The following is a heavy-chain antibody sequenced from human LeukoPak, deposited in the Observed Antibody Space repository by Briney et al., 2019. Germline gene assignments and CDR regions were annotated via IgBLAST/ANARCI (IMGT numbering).Heavy chain of an antibody. CDR3: AKGFVVKDY. D-gene: IGHD2-2*01. CDR2: INPSGAST. Sequence: ASVTISCKTSVSTFTNYYMHWVRQAPGQGLEWMGIINPSGASTSYAQKFQGRVTMTRNTSTSTVYRERSTLRSEDTAVYYCAKGFVVKDYWGQGTLVTVSS. V-gene: IGHV1-46*01. CDR1: VSTFTNYY. J-gene: IGHJ4*02.